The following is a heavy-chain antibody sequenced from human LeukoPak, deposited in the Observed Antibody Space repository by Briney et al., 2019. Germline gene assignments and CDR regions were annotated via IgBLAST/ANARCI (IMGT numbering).Heavy chain of an antibody. V-gene: IGHV3-23*01. Sequence: GGSLRLSCAASGFTFSSYAMSWVRQAPGKGLEWVSVISGSGGSTYYADSVKGGFTISRDNSKNTLYLQMNSLRAEDTAVYYCATDPHYYDSSGYVFDYWGQGTLVTVSS. CDR2: ISGSGGST. J-gene: IGHJ4*02. D-gene: IGHD3-22*01. CDR1: GFTFSSYA. CDR3: ATDPHYYDSSGYVFDY.